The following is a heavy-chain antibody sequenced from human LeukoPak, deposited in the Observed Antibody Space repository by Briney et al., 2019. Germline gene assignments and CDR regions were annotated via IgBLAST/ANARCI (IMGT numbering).Heavy chain of an antibody. CDR1: GGSISSGSYY. CDR2: IYTSVST. V-gene: IGHV4-61*02. Sequence: PSQTLSLTCTVSGGSISSGSYYSSWLRPPAGKGLEWIGRIYTSVSTNYNPSLNNRVTISVDTSKNQVAQKLIPGTAGDTAGDYFGRNIGAQTDYYYGMDVWGQGTRVTVSS. CDR3: GRNIGAQTDYYYGMDV. J-gene: IGHJ6*02. D-gene: IGHD6-6*01.